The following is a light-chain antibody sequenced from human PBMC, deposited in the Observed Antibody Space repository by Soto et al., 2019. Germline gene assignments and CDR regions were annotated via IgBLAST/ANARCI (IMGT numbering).Light chain of an antibody. CDR2: EAS. CDR3: QQYTSYPWT. CDR1: QSISSW. Sequence: DIQMTQSPSTLSASVGERVTITCRASQSISSWLAWYQQKPGKAPKLLIYEASRLESGVPSRISGSGSGTEFTLTISSLQPDDFATYYCQQYTSYPWTFGQGTKVDI. J-gene: IGKJ1*01. V-gene: IGKV1-5*03.